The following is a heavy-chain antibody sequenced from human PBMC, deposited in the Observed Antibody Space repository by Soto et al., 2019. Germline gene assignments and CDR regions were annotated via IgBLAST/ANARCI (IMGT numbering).Heavy chain of an antibody. CDR3: AREKNDYGDYVGSKDY. J-gene: IGHJ4*02. Sequence: ASVKVSCKASGYTFTSYYMHWVRQAPGQGLEWMGIINPSGGSTSYAQKFQGRVTMTRDTSTSTVYMELSSLRSEDTAVYYCAREKNDYGDYVGSKDYWGQGTLVTVSS. CDR2: INPSGGST. V-gene: IGHV1-46*03. D-gene: IGHD4-17*01. CDR1: GYTFTSYY.